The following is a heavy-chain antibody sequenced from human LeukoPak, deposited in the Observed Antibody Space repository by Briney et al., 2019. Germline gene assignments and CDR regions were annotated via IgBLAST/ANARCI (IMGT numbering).Heavy chain of an antibody. Sequence: PGLSPRLSCAAFGFSFSSYAARCARQAPGDGLVWVSAFSGGVGITSYADSVEGRFTISRDNSKNTLYLQRNSLRAEDTAVYYCAKDLTVASGYYGSGSYQIGGYFDYWGQGTLVTVSS. CDR2: FSGGVGIT. CDR3: AKDLTVASGYYGSGSYQIGGYFDY. J-gene: IGHJ4*02. CDR1: GFSFSSYA. V-gene: IGHV3-23*01. D-gene: IGHD3-10*01.